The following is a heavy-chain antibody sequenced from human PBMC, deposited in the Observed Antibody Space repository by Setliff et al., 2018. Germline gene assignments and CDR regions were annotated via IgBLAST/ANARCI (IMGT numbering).Heavy chain of an antibody. V-gene: IGHV3-74*01. J-gene: IGHJ4*02. D-gene: IGHD2-2*01. CDR2: IKSDGSHT. CDR1: GFTFRNYY. CDR3: VRGEMFSTSPRAD. Sequence: SLRLSCAASGFTFRNYYMHWVRQVPGKGLMWVSYIKSDGSHTAYADSVKGRFTISRDNSKNTLYLQMDSLRVEDTAVYYCVRGEMFSTSPRADWGQGTQVTVSS.